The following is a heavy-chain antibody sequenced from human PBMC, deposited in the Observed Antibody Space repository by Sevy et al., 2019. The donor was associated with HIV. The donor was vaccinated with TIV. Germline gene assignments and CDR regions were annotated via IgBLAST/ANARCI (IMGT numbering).Heavy chain of an antibody. CDR3: ARGATLDDYGVY. V-gene: IGHV1-3*04. D-gene: IGHD4-17*01. J-gene: IGHJ4*02. CDR2: INTGNGNT. CDR1: GYTFTAYT. Sequence: ASVKVSCKASGYTFTAYTLHWVRQAPGQRLEWMAWINTGNGNTKYLQKFQGRVTITRDTSASTAYMEVSSLRSEDTAVYYCARGATLDDYGVYWGQGTLVTVSS.